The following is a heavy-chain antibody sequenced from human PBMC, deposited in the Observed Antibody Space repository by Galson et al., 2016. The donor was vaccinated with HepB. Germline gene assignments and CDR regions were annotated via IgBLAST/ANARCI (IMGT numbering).Heavy chain of an antibody. D-gene: IGHD3-10*01. CDR3: APLHVYASGSDSSYWYFDL. J-gene: IGHJ2*01. V-gene: IGHV2-5*02. Sequence: PALVKPTQTLALTCTISGFSLNTSGVGVGWIRQPPGKALEWLALIYWDDDKRYSPFLKSRLTITKDTSKNQVVLIMTNMDPVDTGTYYCAPLHVYASGSDSSYWYFDLWGRGTLVTVSS. CDR1: GFSLNTSGVG. CDR2: IYWDDDK.